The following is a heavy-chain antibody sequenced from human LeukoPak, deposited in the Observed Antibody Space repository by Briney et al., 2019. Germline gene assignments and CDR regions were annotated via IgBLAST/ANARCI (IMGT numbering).Heavy chain of an antibody. J-gene: IGHJ4*02. D-gene: IGHD4-11*01. V-gene: IGHV5-51*01. Sequence: KVSCKASGYTFTGYYMHWVRQAPGQGLEWMGIIYPDDSDTRYSPSFQGQVTISADKSISTAYLQWSSLKASDTAMYYCARPTGLRFFDYWGQGTLVTVSS. CDR3: ARPTGLRFFDY. CDR1: GYTFTGYY. CDR2: IYPDDSDT.